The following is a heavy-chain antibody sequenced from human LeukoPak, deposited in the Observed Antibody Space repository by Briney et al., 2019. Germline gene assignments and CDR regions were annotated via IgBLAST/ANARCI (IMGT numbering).Heavy chain of an antibody. D-gene: IGHD3-22*01. CDR3: ARDLGHYYYDSSGYSRGFDY. V-gene: IGHV3-48*01. CDR1: GFTFSSYS. J-gene: IGHJ4*02. Sequence: GGSLRLSCAASGFTFSSYSMNWVRQAPGKGLEWVSYISSSSSTIYYADSVKGRFTISRDNAKNSLYLQMNSLRAEDTAVYYCARDLGHYYYDSSGYSRGFDYWGQGTLVTVSS. CDR2: ISSSSSTI.